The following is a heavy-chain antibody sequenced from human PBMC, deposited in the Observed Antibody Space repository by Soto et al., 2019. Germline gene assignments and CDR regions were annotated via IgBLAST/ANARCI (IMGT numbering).Heavy chain of an antibody. CDR2: ISTYNGNT. J-gene: IGHJ4*02. CDR1: GYTFTTDG. Sequence: QVHLVQSGTEVKEPGASVKVSCKASGYTFTTDGITWVRQAPGQGLEWVGWISTYNGNTNYAQKLQDRVTLTTDTSTSTAYMELRSLRSDDTAAYYCARSYASGWYGDFWGQGTLVTVSS. D-gene: IGHD6-19*01. V-gene: IGHV1-18*01. CDR3: ARSYASGWYGDF.